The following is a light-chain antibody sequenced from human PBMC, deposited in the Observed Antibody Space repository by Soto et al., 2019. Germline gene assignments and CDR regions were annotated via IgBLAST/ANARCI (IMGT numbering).Light chain of an antibody. V-gene: IGKV3-20*01. CDR1: QSVSRDY. CDR3: EQYGSSPRT. Sequence: EIVLTQSPGTLSLSPGERATLSCRASQSVSRDYFAWYQQRPGQAPRLLIYGISIRATGIPDRFSGSGSGTDFTLTISRLEPEDFAVYYCEQYGSSPRTFGQGTKVDIK. CDR2: GIS. J-gene: IGKJ1*01.